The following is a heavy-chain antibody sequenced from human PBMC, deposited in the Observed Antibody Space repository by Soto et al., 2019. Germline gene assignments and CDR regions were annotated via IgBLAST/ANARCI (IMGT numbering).Heavy chain of an antibody. CDR3: ARDDDTSSHYGMLV. CDR2: IWYGGSRE. Sequence: LRLSCAASGFSFTRYGFHWVRQAPGKGLEWLAVIWYGGSREYYVESVKGRFTVSRDNSKTTVYLQMNSLRAEDTALYYCARDDDTSSHYGMLVWGQGSQVTVSS. J-gene: IGHJ4*02. CDR1: GFSFTRYG. D-gene: IGHD3-22*01. V-gene: IGHV3-33*01.